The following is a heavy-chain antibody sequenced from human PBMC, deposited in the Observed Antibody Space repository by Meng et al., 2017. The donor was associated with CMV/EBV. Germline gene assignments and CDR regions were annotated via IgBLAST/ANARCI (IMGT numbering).Heavy chain of an antibody. V-gene: IGHV3-7*01. D-gene: IGHD3-3*01. J-gene: IGHJ4*02. CDR1: GFTFSSYW. Sequence: GESLKISCAASGFTFSSYWMSWVRQAPGKGLEWVANIKQDGSEKYYVDSVKGRFTISRDNAKNSLYLQMNSLRAEDTAVYYCARDRGYYDFWSGYPPYFDYWGQGTLVIVSS. CDR2: IKQDGSEK. CDR3: ARDRGYYDFWSGYPPYFDY.